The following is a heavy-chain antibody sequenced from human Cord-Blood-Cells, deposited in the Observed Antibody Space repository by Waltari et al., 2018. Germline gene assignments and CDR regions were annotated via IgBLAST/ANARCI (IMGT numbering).Heavy chain of an antibody. CDR3: TRVGATIAFDI. CDR1: GFTFGDYA. V-gene: IGHV3-49*03. Sequence: EVQLVESGGGLVQPGRSLRLSCTASGFTFGDYAMSWFRQAPGKAMEGLGFIRSKAYGGTTEYAASVKGRFTISRDDSKSIAYLQMNSLKTEDTAVYYCTRVGATIAFDIWGQGTMVTVSS. D-gene: IGHD1-26*01. CDR2: IRSKAYGGTT. J-gene: IGHJ3*02.